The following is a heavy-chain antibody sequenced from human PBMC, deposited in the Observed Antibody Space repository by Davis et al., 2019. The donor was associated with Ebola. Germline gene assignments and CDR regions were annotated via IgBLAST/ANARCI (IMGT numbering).Heavy chain of an antibody. J-gene: IGHJ6*04. Sequence: GGSLRLSCAASGFTFSNAWMSWVRQAPGKGLEWVGRIKSKTDGGTTDYAAPVKGRFTISRDDSKNTLYLQMNSLKTEDTAVYYCARDTYDYGDYVGYYYGMDVWGKGTTVTVSS. CDR2: IKSKTDGGTT. V-gene: IGHV3-15*01. CDR3: ARDTYDYGDYVGYYYGMDV. D-gene: IGHD4-17*01. CDR1: GFTFSNAW.